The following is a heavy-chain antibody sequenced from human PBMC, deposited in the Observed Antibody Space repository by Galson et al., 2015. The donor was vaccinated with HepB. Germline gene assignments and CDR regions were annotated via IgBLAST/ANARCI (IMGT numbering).Heavy chain of an antibody. CDR3: ARQEIAVAGTSNWFDP. D-gene: IGHD6-19*01. V-gene: IGHV5-51*01. J-gene: IGHJ5*02. CDR2: IYPGDSDT. Sequence: QSGAEVKKPGESLEISCRGSGYSFTSYWIGWVRQMPGKGLEWMGIIYPGDSDTRYGPSFQGQVTISADKSISTAYLQWSSLKASDTAMYYCARQEIAVAGTSNWFDPWGQGTLVTVSS. CDR1: GYSFTSYW.